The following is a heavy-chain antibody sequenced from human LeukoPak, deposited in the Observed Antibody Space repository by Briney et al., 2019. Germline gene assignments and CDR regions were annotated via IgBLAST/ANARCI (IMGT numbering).Heavy chain of an antibody. J-gene: IGHJ6*03. D-gene: IGHD5-18*01. CDR3: ARVLQLWPTYYYYYMDV. Sequence: SETLSLTCTVSGGSISSYYWSWIRQPAGKGLEWIGRIYTSGSTNYNPSLKSRVTMSVDTSKNQFSLKLNSVTAADTAVYYCARVLQLWPTYYYYYMDVWGKGTTVTVSS. CDR2: IYTSGST. V-gene: IGHV4-4*07. CDR1: GGSISSYY.